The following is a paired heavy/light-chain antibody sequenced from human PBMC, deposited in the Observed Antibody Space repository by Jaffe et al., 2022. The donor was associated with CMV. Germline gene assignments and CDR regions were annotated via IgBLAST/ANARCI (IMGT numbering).Light chain of an antibody. Sequence: NFMLTQPDSVSASPGKTVTISCSRTTGDIASSYVQWYQQRPGSAPTTVIYRDNRRPNDVPDRFSGSIDTSSNSASLTISGLRTEDEAVYYCQSYASTDRRVFGGGTQLTVL. CDR3: QSYASTDRRV. J-gene: IGLJ3*02. CDR1: TGDIASSY. CDR2: RDN. V-gene: IGLV6-57*04.
Heavy chain of an antibody. J-gene: IGHJ4*02. CDR3: AKEGDRYDILD. D-gene: IGHD3-9*01. V-gene: IGHV3-23*01. Sequence: QVSESGGGLVQPGGSLRLSCVGSGFIFSTGDISWVRQAPGKGLEWVSYINGRGISRYYSESVKGRFTISRDNSKDTVYLQMNNLRGDDTAVYYCAKEGDRYDILDWGQGTLVTVS. CDR2: INGRGISR. CDR1: GFIFSTGD.